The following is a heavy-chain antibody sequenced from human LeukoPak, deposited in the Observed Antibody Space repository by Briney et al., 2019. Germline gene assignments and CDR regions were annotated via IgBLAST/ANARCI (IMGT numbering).Heavy chain of an antibody. CDR1: GFTVSRKY. J-gene: IGHJ4*02. CDR3: IRDYGDY. Sequence: PGGSLRLSCAASGFTVSRKYMSWVRQAPGKGLEWVAVIYTDASTYYADSVNGRFTISRDNSKNTVYLQMNSLRAEDTAVYYCIRDYGDYWGQGTLVTVSS. V-gene: IGHV3-53*01. D-gene: IGHD4/OR15-4a*01. CDR2: IYTDAST.